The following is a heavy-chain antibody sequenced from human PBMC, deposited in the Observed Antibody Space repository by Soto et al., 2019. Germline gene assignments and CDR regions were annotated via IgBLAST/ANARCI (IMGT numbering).Heavy chain of an antibody. CDR3: AREGWVQQWLGPSGY. CDR1: GFTVSSNY. V-gene: IGHV3-66*01. Sequence: EVQLVESGGGLVQPGGSLRLSCAASGFTVSSNYMSWVRQAPGKGLEWVSVIYSGGSTYYADSVKGRFTISRDNSKNTLYLQMNSLRAEDTAVYYCAREGWVQQWLGPSGYWGQGTLVTVSS. J-gene: IGHJ4*02. D-gene: IGHD6-19*01. CDR2: IYSGGST.